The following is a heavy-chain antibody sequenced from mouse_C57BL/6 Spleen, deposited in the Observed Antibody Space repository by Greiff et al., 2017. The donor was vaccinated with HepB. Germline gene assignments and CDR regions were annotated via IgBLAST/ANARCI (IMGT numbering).Heavy chain of an antibody. CDR2: INPGSGGT. CDR3: ARSNPLFYFDY. D-gene: IGHD1-1*01. CDR1: GYAFTNYL. Sequence: VQLVESGAELVRPGTSVKVSCKASGYAFTNYLIEWVKQRPGQGLEWIGVINPGSGGTNYNEKFKGKATLTADKSSSTAYMQLSSLTSEDSAVYFCARSNPLFYFDYWGQGTTLTVSS. V-gene: IGHV1-54*01. J-gene: IGHJ2*01.